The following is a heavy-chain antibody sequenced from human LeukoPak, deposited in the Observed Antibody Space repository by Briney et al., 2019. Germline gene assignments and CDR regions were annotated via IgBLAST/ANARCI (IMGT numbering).Heavy chain of an antibody. CDR2: INPESGNT. J-gene: IGHJ6*03. CDR3: AKDGNWNNVPGDYYYMDV. V-gene: IGHV1-46*01. Sequence: GASVKVSCKASGYTFTSHFMHWVRQAPGQGLEWMGIINPESGNTAYAQKFQSRITMTGDTSTSTVYMELSSLRSEDTAMYYCAKDGNWNNVPGDYYYMDVWGKGTTVAVSS. CDR1: GYTFTSHF. D-gene: IGHD1/OR15-1a*01.